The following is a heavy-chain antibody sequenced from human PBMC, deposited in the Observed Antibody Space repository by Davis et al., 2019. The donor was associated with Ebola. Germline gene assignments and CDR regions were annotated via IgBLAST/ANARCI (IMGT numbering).Heavy chain of an antibody. CDR2: IKQDGSEK. Sequence: GGSLRLSCAASGFTFSSYSMNWVRQAPGKGLEWVANIKQDGSEKYYVDSVKGRFTISRDNAKNSLYLQMNSLRAEDTAVYYCASQHGSGSYYLRYWGQGTLVTVSS. V-gene: IGHV3-7*01. CDR1: GFTFSSYS. CDR3: ASQHGSGSYYLRY. D-gene: IGHD3-10*01. J-gene: IGHJ4*02.